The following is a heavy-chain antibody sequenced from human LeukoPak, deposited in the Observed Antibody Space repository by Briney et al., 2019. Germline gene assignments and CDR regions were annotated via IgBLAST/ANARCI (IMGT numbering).Heavy chain of an antibody. V-gene: IGHV3-66*01. D-gene: IGHD2-15*01. CDR1: GFTVSSNY. CDR3: ARGGHCSGGSCYSITDYGMDV. J-gene: IGHJ6*02. CDR2: IYSGGST. Sequence: GGSLRLSCAASGFTVSSNYMSWVRQAPGKGLEWVSVIYSGGSTYYADSVKGRFTISRDNSKNTLYLQMNSLRAEDTAVYYCARGGHCSGGSCYSITDYGMDVWGQGTTVTVSS.